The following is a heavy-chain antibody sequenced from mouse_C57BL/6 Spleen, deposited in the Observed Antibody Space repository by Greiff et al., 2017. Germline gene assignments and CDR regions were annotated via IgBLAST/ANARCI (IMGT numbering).Heavy chain of an antibody. D-gene: IGHD1-1*01. Sequence: QVQLQQSGAELVKPGASVKISCKASGYAFSSYWMNWVKQRPGKGLEWIGQIYPGDGDTNYNGKFKGKATLTADKSSSTAYMQLSSLTSEDSAVYFCAKGEDYSYAMDYWGQGTSVTVSS. CDR1: GYAFSSYW. CDR3: AKGEDYSYAMDY. J-gene: IGHJ4*01. V-gene: IGHV1-80*01. CDR2: IYPGDGDT.